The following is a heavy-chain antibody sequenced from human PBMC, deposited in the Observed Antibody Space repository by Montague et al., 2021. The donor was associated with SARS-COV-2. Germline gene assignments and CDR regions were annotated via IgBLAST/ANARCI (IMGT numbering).Heavy chain of an antibody. CDR3: ATYYDMLTGYYIEAFDI. Sequence: SETLSLTCTVSGGSISSSSYYWGWIRQLPGKGLEWIGSIYYSGSTYYNPSLKSRVTISVDTSKNQFSLKLSSVTAADTAVYYCATYYDMLTGYYIEAFDIWGQGTMVTVSS. J-gene: IGHJ3*02. D-gene: IGHD3-9*01. V-gene: IGHV4-39*01. CDR1: GGSISSSSYY. CDR2: IYYSGST.